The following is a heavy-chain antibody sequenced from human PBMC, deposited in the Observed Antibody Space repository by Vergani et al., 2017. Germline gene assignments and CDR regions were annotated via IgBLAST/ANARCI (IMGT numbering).Heavy chain of an antibody. D-gene: IGHD1-26*01. CDR1: GGTFSSYA. Sequence: QVQLVQSGAEVEKPGSSVKVSCKASGGTFSSYAISWLRQAPGQGLEWMGGIIPIFGTANYAQKFQGRVTITADESTSTAYMELSSRRSEDTAVYYCARAALGRDYFDYWGQGTLVTVSS. CDR3: ARAALGRDYFDY. J-gene: IGHJ4*02. V-gene: IGHV1-69*12. CDR2: IIPIFGTA.